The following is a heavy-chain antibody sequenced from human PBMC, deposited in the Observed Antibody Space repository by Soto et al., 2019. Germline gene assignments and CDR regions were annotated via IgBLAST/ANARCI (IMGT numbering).Heavy chain of an antibody. Sequence: QVQLVQSGAEVKKPGSSVKVSCKASGGTFSSYTISWVRQAPGQGLEWMGRIIPILGIANYAQKFQGRVTITADKSTSTAYMELSSLISEDTAVDYCARGGAAAGTRYFQHWGQGTLVTVSS. CDR1: GGTFSSYT. J-gene: IGHJ1*01. D-gene: IGHD6-13*01. CDR2: IIPILGIA. CDR3: ARGGAAAGTRYFQH. V-gene: IGHV1-69*02.